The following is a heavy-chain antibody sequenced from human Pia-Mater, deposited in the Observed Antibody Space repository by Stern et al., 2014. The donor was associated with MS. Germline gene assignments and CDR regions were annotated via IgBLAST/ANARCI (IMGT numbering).Heavy chain of an antibody. J-gene: IGHJ5*02. V-gene: IGHV3-74*01. D-gene: IGHD2-21*02. CDR2: INSDGSST. CDR1: GFTFSSYW. Sequence: VQLVQSGGGLVQPGGSPRLSCAASGFTFSSYWMHWVRQAPGKGLVWVSRINSDGSSTSYADSVKGRFTISRDNAKNTLYLQMNSLRAEDTAVYYCARDPSYCGGDCYANWFDPWGQGTLVTVSS. CDR3: ARDPSYCGGDCYANWFDP.